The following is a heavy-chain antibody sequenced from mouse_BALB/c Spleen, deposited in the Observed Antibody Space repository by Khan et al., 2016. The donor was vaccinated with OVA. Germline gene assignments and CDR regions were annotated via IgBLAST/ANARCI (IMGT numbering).Heavy chain of an antibody. V-gene: IGHV1-9*01. D-gene: IGHD1-1*01. CDR2: ILPGSGSH. CDR1: GYTFSSYW. Sequence: VQLQESGAELMKPGASVKISCKATGYTFSSYWIEWVKQRPGHGLEWIGEILPGSGSHNYNEKFKGKATFTADTSSNTAYMQLSSLTSEDSAVYYCARGNCYGSSSWFGYWGQGTLVTVS. J-gene: IGHJ3*01. CDR3: ARGNCYGSSSWFGY.